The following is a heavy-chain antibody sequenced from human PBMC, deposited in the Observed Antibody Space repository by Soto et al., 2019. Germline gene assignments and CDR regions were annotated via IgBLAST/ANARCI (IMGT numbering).Heavy chain of an antibody. Sequence: PGESLKISCKGSGYSFTSYWIGWVRQMPGKGLEWMGIIYPGDSDTRYSPSFQGQVTISADKSISTAYLQWSSLKASDTAVYYCAKDIFASLGVVPAASSMDVWGQGTTVTVSS. D-gene: IGHD2-2*01. CDR1: GYSFTSYW. J-gene: IGHJ6*02. V-gene: IGHV5-51*01. CDR2: IYPGDSDT. CDR3: AKDIFASLGVVPAASSMDV.